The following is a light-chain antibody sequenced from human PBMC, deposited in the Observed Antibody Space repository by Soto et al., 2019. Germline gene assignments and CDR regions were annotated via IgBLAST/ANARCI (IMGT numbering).Light chain of an antibody. V-gene: IGLV1-40*01. J-gene: IGLJ1*01. CDR3: QSYDISLKGYV. CDR2: NNN. CDR1: SSNIGAGYD. Sequence: QPVLTQPPSVSGAPGQRVIISCIGSSSNIGAGYDVHWYQQLPGTAPKLLIFNNNNRPSGVPDRLSGSRSGTSASLAITGLQAEDEADYYCQSYDISLKGYVFGTGTKLTVL.